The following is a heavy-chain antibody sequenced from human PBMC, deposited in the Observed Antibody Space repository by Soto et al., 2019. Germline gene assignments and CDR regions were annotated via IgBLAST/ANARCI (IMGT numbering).Heavy chain of an antibody. V-gene: IGHV5-51*01. CDR3: ARQYTTPYYFDS. D-gene: IGHD2-2*02. CDR1: GYSFSIYC. J-gene: IGHJ4*02. CDR2: IYPDDSDT. Sequence: PGASLKMSCNYSGYSFSIYCIAWVRQMPGKGLEWMGLIYPDDSDTIYNPSFQCQVTFSADKSINTAYLQWSSLKASDTAMYYCARQYTTPYYFDSWGQGTLVTVSS.